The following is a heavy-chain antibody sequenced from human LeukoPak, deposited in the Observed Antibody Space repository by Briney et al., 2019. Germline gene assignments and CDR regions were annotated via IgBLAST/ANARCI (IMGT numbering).Heavy chain of an antibody. CDR2: ISSSSSYI. J-gene: IGHJ4*02. CDR3: ATAGPLAGLYRGLDY. V-gene: IGHV3-21*01. CDR1: GFTFSSYS. D-gene: IGHD6-19*01. Sequence: PGGSLRLSCAASGFTFSSYSMNWVRQAPGKGLEWVSFISSSSSYIYYADSVKGRFTISRDNAKNSLYLQMSSLRGEDTAVYYCATAGPLAGLYRGLDYWGQGTLVTVSS.